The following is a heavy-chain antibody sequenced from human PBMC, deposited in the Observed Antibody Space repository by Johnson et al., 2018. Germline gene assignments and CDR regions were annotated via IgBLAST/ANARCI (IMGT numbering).Heavy chain of an antibody. CDR2: LSPGGDKK. V-gene: IGHV3-30*18. CDR3: AKEGRLLRYFDWAFIFQH. CDR1: GLTFSLYG. D-gene: IGHD3-9*01. J-gene: IGHJ1*01. Sequence: QVQLVQSGGGVAQPGKSSRLSCATSGLTFSLYGMHWVRQAPGKGLEWVAVLSPGGDKKFYGDSVEGRFTISRDNSKNTMYLQMNSLRAEDTAVYNCAKEGRLLRYFDWAFIFQHWGQGTLVTVSS.